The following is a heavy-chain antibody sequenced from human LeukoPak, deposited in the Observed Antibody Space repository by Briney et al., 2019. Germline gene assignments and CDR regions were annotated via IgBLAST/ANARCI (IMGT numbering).Heavy chain of an antibody. V-gene: IGHV4-59*01. CDR2: IYHSGST. J-gene: IGHJ4*02. CDR3: ARGIGGARPFDY. Sequence: PSETLSLTCTVSGGSISSYYWSWIRQPPGKGLEWIGYIYHSGSTNYNPSLKSRVTISVDTSKNQFSLKLSSVTAADTAVYYCARGIGGARPFDYWGQGTLVTVSS. D-gene: IGHD1-26*01. CDR1: GGSISSYY.